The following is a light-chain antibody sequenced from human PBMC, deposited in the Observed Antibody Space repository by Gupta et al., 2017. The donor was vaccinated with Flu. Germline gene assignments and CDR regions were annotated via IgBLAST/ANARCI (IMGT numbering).Light chain of an antibody. Sequence: HLVFAPSPPAFSLPGGSGHLPFPLNSAYRNYAIAWHQHQPGKGPRYLMMVNSDGSHNKGDGIPSRFSGSSSGAERYLTISRVQSEDEADYYCQSWDIITYVVFGGGTKLTVL. J-gene: IGLJ2*01. CDR3: QSWDIITYVV. V-gene: IGLV4-69*01. CDR1: SAYRNYA. CDR2: VNSDGSH.